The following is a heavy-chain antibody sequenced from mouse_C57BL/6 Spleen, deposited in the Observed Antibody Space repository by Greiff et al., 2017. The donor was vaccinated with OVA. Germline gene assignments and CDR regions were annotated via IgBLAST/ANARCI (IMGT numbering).Heavy chain of an antibody. CDR3: ARCNYDGVYYAMEY. J-gene: IGHJ4*01. V-gene: IGHV3-8*01. CDR1: GYSITSDY. Sequence: EVQLVESGPGLAKPSQTLSLTCSVTGYSITSDYWNWIRKFTGNKLEYMGYISYSGSTYYNPSRKIRIAITRDTYKKQYYLQLNSVTTEDTDTYYCARCNYDGVYYAMEYWGQGTSVTVYS. CDR2: ISYSGST. D-gene: IGHD2-3*01.